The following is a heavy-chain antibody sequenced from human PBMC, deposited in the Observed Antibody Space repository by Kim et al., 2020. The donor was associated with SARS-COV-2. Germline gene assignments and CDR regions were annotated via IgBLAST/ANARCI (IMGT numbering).Heavy chain of an antibody. CDR3: ARGIGKAGHNWIDP. V-gene: IGHV4-59*13. Sequence: SETLSLTCTVSGGSISTYYWSWIRQPPGKGLEWIGYIYYSGSTKYNPSLKSRVTISVDTSKNQFSLKVRSVTAADTAVYYCARGIGKAGHNWIDPWGQGTLVTVSS. CDR2: IYYSGST. CDR1: GGSISTYY. J-gene: IGHJ5*02. D-gene: IGHD2-15*01.